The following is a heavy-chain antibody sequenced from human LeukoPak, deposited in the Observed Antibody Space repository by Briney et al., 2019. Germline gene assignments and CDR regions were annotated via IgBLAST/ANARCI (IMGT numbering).Heavy chain of an antibody. CDR3: ARNFCSSTSCYRGYFQH. J-gene: IGHJ1*01. V-gene: IGHV4-61*08. Sequence: SETLSLTCTVSGGSISSGGYYWSWIRQHPGKGLEWIGYIYYSGSTNYNPSLKSRVTISVDTSKNQFSLKLSSVTAADTAVYYCARNFCSSTSCYRGYFQHWGQGTLVTVSS. D-gene: IGHD2-2*02. CDR2: IYYSGST. CDR1: GGSISSGGYY.